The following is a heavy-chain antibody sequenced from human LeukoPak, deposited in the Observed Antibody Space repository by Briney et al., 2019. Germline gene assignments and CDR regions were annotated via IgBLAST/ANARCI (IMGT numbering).Heavy chain of an antibody. J-gene: IGHJ4*02. V-gene: IGHV4-38-2*02. D-gene: IGHD3-22*01. Sequence: SETLSLTCTVSGYSISSGYYWGWIRQPPGKGLEWIGSIYHSGSTYYNPSLKSRVTISVDTSKNQFSLKLSSVTAADTAVYYCARTDYYDSRGIDYWGQGTLVTVSS. CDR1: GYSISSGYY. CDR2: IYHSGST. CDR3: ARTDYYDSRGIDY.